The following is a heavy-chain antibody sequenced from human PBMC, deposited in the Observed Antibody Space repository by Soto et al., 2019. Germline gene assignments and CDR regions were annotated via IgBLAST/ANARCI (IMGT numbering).Heavy chain of an antibody. CDR1: GFTFSSYS. J-gene: IGHJ6*02. D-gene: IGHD4-4*01. CDR3: ARGKVSSLHLDYHYYGMDV. V-gene: IGHV3-21*01. Sequence: EVQLVESGGGLVKPGGSLRLSCAASGFTFSSYSMNWVRQAPGKGLEWVSSISSSSSYIYYADSVKGRFTISRDNAKNSLYLQMNSLRAEDTAVYYCARGKVSSLHLDYHYYGMDVWGQGTTVTVSS. CDR2: ISSSSSYI.